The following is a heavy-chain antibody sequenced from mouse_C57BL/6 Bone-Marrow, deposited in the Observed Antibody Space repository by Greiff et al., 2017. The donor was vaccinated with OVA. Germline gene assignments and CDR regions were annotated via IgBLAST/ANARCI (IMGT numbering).Heavy chain of an antibody. D-gene: IGHD1-1*01. CDR3: ARQTVVAIDY. CDR2: ISNGGGST. CDR1: GFTFSDYY. V-gene: IGHV5-12*01. J-gene: IGHJ2*01. Sequence: DVKLVESGGGLVQPGGSLKLSCAASGFTFSDYYMYWVRQTPEKRLEWVAYISNGGGSTSYPDTVKGRFIISRDNAKNTLYLQMSRLKSADQALSYCARQTVVAIDYWGQGTTLTVSS.